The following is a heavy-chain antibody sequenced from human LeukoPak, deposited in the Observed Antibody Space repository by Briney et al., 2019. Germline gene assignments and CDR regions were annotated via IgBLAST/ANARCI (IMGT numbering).Heavy chain of an antibody. Sequence: PGGSLRLSXAASGFTFDDYGMSWVRQAPGKGLEWVSGINWNGGNTGYADSVKGRFTISRDNAKNSLYLQMNSLRAEDTALYYCARSWVGGSPYYYYYMDVWGKGTTVTVSS. J-gene: IGHJ6*03. D-gene: IGHD2-15*01. V-gene: IGHV3-20*04. CDR1: GFTFDDYG. CDR3: ARSWVGGSPYYYYYMDV. CDR2: INWNGGNT.